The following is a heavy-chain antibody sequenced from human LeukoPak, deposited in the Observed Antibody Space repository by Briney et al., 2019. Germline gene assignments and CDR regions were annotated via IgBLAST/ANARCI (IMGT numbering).Heavy chain of an antibody. V-gene: IGHV4-31*03. CDR3: ARGIRISYGFDY. J-gene: IGHJ4*02. Sequence: SQTLSLTCTVSGGSISSGGYYWIWIRQHPGKGLEWIGYIYYSGSTYYNPSLKSRVTISVDTSKNQFSLKLSSVTAADTAVYYCARGIRISYGFDYWGQGTLVTVSS. CDR1: GGSISSGGYY. D-gene: IGHD5-18*01. CDR2: IYYSGST.